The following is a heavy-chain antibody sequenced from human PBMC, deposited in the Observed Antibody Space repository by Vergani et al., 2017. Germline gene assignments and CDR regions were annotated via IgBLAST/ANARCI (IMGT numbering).Heavy chain of an antibody. V-gene: IGHV1-46*01. CDR3: ARNFPYGTNGVCPPNYYYYMDV. CDR1: GYTFTAYY. J-gene: IGHJ6*03. CDR2: ISPDGFST. Sequence: QVQLVQSGAEVGKPGASVKISCKASGYTFTAYYIHWVRQAPEQGLEWVGVISPDGFSTFYAQKFQGRVTITADESTSTAYMELSSLRSEDTAVYYCARNFPYGTNGVCPPNYYYYMDVWGKGTTVTVSS. D-gene: IGHD2-8*01.